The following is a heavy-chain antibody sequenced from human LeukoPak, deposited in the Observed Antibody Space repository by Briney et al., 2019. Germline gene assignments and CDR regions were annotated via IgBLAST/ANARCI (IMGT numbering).Heavy chain of an antibody. Sequence: PGGSLRLSCATSGFTFSSYAMSWVRQAPGKGLEWVSLIKSDGTTEYADSVKGRFTISRDNSKNTSFLQMNSLRVEDTAVYYCARLRRSYWGRGTPVTVSS. CDR1: GFTFSSYA. J-gene: IGHJ4*02. V-gene: IGHV3-23*01. CDR2: IKSDGTT. CDR3: ARLRRSY.